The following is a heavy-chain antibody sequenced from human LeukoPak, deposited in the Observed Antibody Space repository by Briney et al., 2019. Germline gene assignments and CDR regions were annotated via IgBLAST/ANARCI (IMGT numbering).Heavy chain of an antibody. V-gene: IGHV3-30-3*01. CDR2: ISYDGSNK. D-gene: IGHD2-15*01. J-gene: IGHJ3*02. CDR1: GFTFSSYA. CDR3: ARDMAVVASGAFDI. Sequence: GRSLRLSCAASGFTFSSYAMHWVRQAPGKGLEWVAVISYDGSNKYYADSVKGRFTISRDNSKNTLYLQMNSLRAEDTAVYYCARDMAVVASGAFDIWGQGTMATVSS.